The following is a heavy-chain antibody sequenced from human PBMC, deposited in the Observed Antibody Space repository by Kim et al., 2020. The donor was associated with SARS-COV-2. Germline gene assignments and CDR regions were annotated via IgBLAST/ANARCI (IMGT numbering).Heavy chain of an antibody. CDR3: ARHKYDTIWFFDP. V-gene: IGHV4-39*01. Sequence: SETLSLTCTVSGGSINTGAYHWGWIRQTPGKGLEWFGSIYYSGTTYYSPSLKIRVTISVDTSKNQFSLKLTSVTAADTAVYYCARHKYDTIWFFDPWGRGTLVTVSS. CDR2: IYYSGTT. D-gene: IGHD3-9*01. J-gene: IGHJ5*02. CDR1: GGSINTGAYH.